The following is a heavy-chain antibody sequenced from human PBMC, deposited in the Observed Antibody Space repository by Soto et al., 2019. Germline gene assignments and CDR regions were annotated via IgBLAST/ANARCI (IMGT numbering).Heavy chain of an antibody. J-gene: IGHJ3*02. CDR1: GGTFSSYT. D-gene: IGHD6-19*01. Sequence: ASVKVSCKASGGTFSSYTISWVRQAPGQGLEWMGRMNPNSGNTGYAQKFQGRVTMTRNTSISTAYMELSSLRSEDTAVYYCARVAGTPAFDIWGQGTMVTVSS. V-gene: IGHV1-8*02. CDR2: MNPNSGNT. CDR3: ARVAGTPAFDI.